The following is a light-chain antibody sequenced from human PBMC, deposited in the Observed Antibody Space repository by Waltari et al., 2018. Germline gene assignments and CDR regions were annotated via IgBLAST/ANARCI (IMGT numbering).Light chain of an antibody. V-gene: IGKV1-8*01. Sequence: AIRMTQSPSSFSASTGDRVTITCRASQGISRYLAWYQQKPGKAPKLLIYAASTLQSGVPSRFSGSGSGTDFTLTISCLQSEDFATYYCQQYYSYPRATFGQGTKLEIQ. CDR3: QQYYSYPRAT. J-gene: IGKJ2*01. CDR1: QGISRY. CDR2: AAS.